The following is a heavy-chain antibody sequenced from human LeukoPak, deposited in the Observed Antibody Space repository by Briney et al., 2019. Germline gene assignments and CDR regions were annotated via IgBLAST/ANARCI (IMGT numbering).Heavy chain of an antibody. V-gene: IGHV3-23*01. CDR2: ISGSGGST. CDR1: GFTFSSYA. CDR3: VEGSGYLNY. D-gene: IGHD3-22*01. J-gene: IGHJ4*02. Sequence: GGSLRLSCAASGFTFSSYAMSWVRQAPGKGLVWVSAISGSGGSTYYADSVKGRFTISRDNSKNTLYLQMNSLRAEDTAVYYCVEGSGYLNYWGQGTLVTVSS.